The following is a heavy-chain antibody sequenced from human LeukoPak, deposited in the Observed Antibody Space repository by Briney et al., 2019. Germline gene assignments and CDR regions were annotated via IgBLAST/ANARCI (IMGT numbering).Heavy chain of an antibody. Sequence: GGSLRLSCAASGFTFISYAIHWVRQAPGKGLEWVAVISFHGTDSFYADSVKGRFTISRDNSKNTLYLQMNSLRAEDTAVYYCAKSESYSFDYWGQGTLVTVSS. CDR3: AKSESYSFDY. V-gene: IGHV3-30*04. CDR2: ISFHGTDS. D-gene: IGHD1-26*01. CDR1: GFTFISYA. J-gene: IGHJ4*02.